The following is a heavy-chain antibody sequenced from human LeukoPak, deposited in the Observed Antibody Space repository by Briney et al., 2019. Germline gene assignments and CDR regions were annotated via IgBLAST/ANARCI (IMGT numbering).Heavy chain of an antibody. V-gene: IGHV4-38-2*01. CDR3: ARVQYFDGERWSDP. D-gene: IGHD3-9*01. CDR1: GYSISSGYY. J-gene: IGHJ5*02. Sequence: PSETLSLTCAVSGYSISSGYYWGWIRQPPGKGLEWIGSIYHSGSTYYNPSLKSRVTISVDTSKNQFSLKLSSVTAADTAVYYCARVQYFDGERWSDPWGQGTLVTVSS. CDR2: IYHSGST.